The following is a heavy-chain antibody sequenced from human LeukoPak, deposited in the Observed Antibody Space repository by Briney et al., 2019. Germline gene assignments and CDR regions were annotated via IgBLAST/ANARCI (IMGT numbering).Heavy chain of an antibody. CDR1: GGSFSGYY. D-gene: IGHD6-19*01. J-gene: IGHJ4*02. Sequence: SETLSLTCAVYGGSFSGYYWSWIRQPPGKGLEWIGEINHSGSTNYNPSLKSRVTISVDTSKNQFSLKLSSVTAADTAVYYCASGRGIAVAGTVDFDYWGQGTLVTVSS. V-gene: IGHV4-34*01. CDR3: ASGRGIAVAGTVDFDY. CDR2: INHSGST.